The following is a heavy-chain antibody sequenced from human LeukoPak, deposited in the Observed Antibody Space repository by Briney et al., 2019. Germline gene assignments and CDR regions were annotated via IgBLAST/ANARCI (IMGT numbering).Heavy chain of an antibody. J-gene: IGHJ4*02. CDR2: IKQDGSEK. D-gene: IGHD5-12*01. CDR3: ARLRGYSGYDYDY. CDR1: EFSVGSNY. Sequence: GGSLRLSCAASEFSVGSNYMTWVRQAPEKGLEWVANIKQDGSEKYYVDSVKGRFTISRDNAKNSLYLQMNSLRAEDTAVYYCARLRGYSGYDYDYWGQGTLVTVSS. V-gene: IGHV3-7*01.